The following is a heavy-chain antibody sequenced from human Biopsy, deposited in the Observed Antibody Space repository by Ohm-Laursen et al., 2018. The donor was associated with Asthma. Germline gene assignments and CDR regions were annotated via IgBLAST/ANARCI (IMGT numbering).Heavy chain of an antibody. CDR1: GGTFSSYA. CDR3: ARTYFDFLTGQVHDAFAM. D-gene: IGHD3-9*01. CDR2: IIPIFGTA. J-gene: IGHJ3*02. Sequence: GSSVKVSCKASGGTFSSYAISWVRQAPGQGLEWMGGIIPIFGTANYAQKFQGRVTITADESTSTAYMDLSSLRSEDTAAYYCARTYFDFLTGQVHDAFAMWGQGTMVTVSS. V-gene: IGHV1-69*01.